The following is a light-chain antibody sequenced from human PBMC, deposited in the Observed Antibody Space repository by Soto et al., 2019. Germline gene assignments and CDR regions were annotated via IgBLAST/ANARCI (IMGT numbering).Light chain of an antibody. J-gene: IGKJ3*01. Sequence: DMQMSQSTSSLPAAVGDRVTITCRASQSISSYLNWYQQKPGKAPKLLIYAASSLQSGVPSRFSGSGSGTDFTLTISSLQPEDFATYYCQQSYSTPTFGPRTKVD. V-gene: IGKV1-39*01. CDR1: QSISSY. CDR2: AAS. CDR3: QQSYSTPT.